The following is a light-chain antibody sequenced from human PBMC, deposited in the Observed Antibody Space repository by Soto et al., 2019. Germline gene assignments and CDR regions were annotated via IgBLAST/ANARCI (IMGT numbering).Light chain of an antibody. CDR2: GAS. Sequence: PGERATLYCRASQTVSSNFLAWYQQKPGQAPRLLIYGASNRATGIPDRFSGSGSGTDFTLTVSRLEPEDFAVYYCQQYGSSPRTFGQGTKVEIK. CDR3: QQYGSSPRT. CDR1: QTVSSNF. V-gene: IGKV3-20*01. J-gene: IGKJ1*01.